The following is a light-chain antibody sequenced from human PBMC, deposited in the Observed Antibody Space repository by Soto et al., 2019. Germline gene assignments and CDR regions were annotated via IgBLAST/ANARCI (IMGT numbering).Light chain of an antibody. CDR2: GNS. J-gene: IGLJ2*01. CDR1: TSNIGAGHG. CDR3: QSYDRSLTCVV. V-gene: IGLV1-40*01. Sequence: QSVLTQPPSVSGAPGQRVTISCTGSTSNIGAGHGVHWYQHLPGTAPKLLMYGNSIRPSGVPDRFSGSKSGTSASLAITGLQAEDESDYYCQSYDRSLTCVVFGGGTKRTVL.